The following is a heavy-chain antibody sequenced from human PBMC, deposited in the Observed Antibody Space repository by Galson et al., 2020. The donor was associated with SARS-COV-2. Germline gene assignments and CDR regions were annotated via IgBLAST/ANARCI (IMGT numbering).Heavy chain of an antibody. CDR3: ARLRYYDVLTGYIVDV. Sequence: ASVKVSCQASGYTFTDYYIHWVRQAPGQGLEWMGWINPTSGGTNYAQKFEGRVTMTRDTSITTAYMELSRLRADDTVVYYCARLRYYDVLTGYIVDVWGQGTMVTVSS. D-gene: IGHD3-9*01. CDR2: INPTSGGT. J-gene: IGHJ6*02. CDR1: GYTFTDYY. V-gene: IGHV1-2*02.